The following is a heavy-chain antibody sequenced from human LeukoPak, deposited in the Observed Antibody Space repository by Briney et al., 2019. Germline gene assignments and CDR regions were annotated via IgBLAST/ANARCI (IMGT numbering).Heavy chain of an antibody. D-gene: IGHD1-7*01. Sequence: PGGSLRLSCAASGFTFSSYAMHWVRQAPGKGLEWVAVISYDGSNKYYADSVKGRFTISRDNSKNTLYLQMNSLRAEDTAVYYCARDPGTGTAFDYWGQGTLVTVSS. J-gene: IGHJ4*02. CDR1: GFTFSSYA. CDR2: ISYDGSNK. CDR3: ARDPGTGTAFDY. V-gene: IGHV3-30-3*01.